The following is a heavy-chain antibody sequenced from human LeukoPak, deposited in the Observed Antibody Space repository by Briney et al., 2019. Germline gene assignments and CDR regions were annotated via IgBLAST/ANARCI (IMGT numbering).Heavy chain of an antibody. CDR3: ATVGYSSSWYADGGY. J-gene: IGHJ4*02. V-gene: IGHV4-39*07. D-gene: IGHD6-13*01. CDR2: IYYSGST. CDR1: GGSISSSSYY. Sequence: SETLSLTCTVSGGSISSSSYYWGWIRQPPGKGLEWIGSIYYSGSTYYNPSLKSRVTISVDTSKNQFSLKLSSVTAADTAVYYCATVGYSSSWYADGGYWGQGTLVTVSS.